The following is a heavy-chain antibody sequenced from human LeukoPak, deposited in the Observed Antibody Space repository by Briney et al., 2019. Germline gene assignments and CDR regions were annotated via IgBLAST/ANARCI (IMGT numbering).Heavy chain of an antibody. J-gene: IGHJ4*02. Sequence: SETLSLTCAVSGGSISSSNWWSWVRRPPGKGLEWIGEIYHSGSTNYNPSLKSRVTISVDKSKNQFSLKLSSVTAADTAVYYCARRSSYSSSSWYVDYWGQGTLVTVSS. CDR3: ARRSSYSSSSWYVDY. V-gene: IGHV4-4*02. D-gene: IGHD6-13*01. CDR1: GGSISSSNW. CDR2: IYHSGST.